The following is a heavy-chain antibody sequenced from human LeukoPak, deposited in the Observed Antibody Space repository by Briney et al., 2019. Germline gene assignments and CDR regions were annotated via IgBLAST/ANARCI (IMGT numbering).Heavy chain of an antibody. Sequence: KPSETLPLTCTVSGGAITSYLWSWIRQPPGKGLEWIGFISNGVSAIYNPSLKSRVTMSGDTSKNQFSLKVTSVTAADTAVYYCARVVHRDGYNNGFGAFDIWGQGTMVTVSP. CDR2: ISNGVSA. J-gene: IGHJ3*02. CDR3: ARVVHRDGYNNGFGAFDI. V-gene: IGHV4-59*01. CDR1: GGAITSYL. D-gene: IGHD3-9*01.